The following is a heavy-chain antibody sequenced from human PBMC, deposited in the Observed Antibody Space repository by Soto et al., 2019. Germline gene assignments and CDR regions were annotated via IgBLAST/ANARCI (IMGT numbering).Heavy chain of an antibody. CDR3: AGSKRQFAQTYFDY. V-gene: IGHV1-69*01. D-gene: IGHD1-1*01. J-gene: IGHJ4*02. Sequence: QVQLVQSGAEVKKPESSVKVSCKASGGTFSSYAISWVRQAPGQGLEWMGGIIPIFGTENYAQKFQGRVTIASDESASTAFMELSRLGSEDTAVYYRAGSKRQFAQTYFDYWGQGTLVTVSS. CDR2: IIPIFGTE. CDR1: GGTFSSYA.